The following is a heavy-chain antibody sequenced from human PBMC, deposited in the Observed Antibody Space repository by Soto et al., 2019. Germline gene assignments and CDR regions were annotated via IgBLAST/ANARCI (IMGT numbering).Heavy chain of an antibody. D-gene: IGHD6-13*01. CDR1: GGSISSSSYY. V-gene: IGHV4-39*01. CDR3: ARHVSGIAEAGTQNWFDP. J-gene: IGHJ5*02. Sequence: SETLSLTCTVSGGSISSSSYYWGWIRQPPGKGLEWIGSIYYSGSTYYNPSLKSRVTISVDTSKNQFSLKLSSVTAADTAVYYCARHVSGIAEAGTQNWFDPWGQGTLVTVSS. CDR2: IYYSGST.